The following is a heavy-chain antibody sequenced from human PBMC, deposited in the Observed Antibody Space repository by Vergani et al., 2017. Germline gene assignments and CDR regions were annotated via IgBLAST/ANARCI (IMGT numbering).Heavy chain of an antibody. J-gene: IGHJ4*02. D-gene: IGHD5-24*01. Sequence: EVQLLESGGGLVQPGGSLRVSCAASRFTFSSYAMSLVRQAPGRGLEGVSYISSSGSTIYYADSVKGRFTISRDNAKNSLDLQMNSLRAEDTAVYYCERVGRNGYILPNLSYIDDWGQGTLVTVSS. CDR3: ERVGRNGYILPNLSYIDD. CDR2: ISSSGSTI. V-gene: IGHV3-48*04. CDR1: RFTFSSYA.